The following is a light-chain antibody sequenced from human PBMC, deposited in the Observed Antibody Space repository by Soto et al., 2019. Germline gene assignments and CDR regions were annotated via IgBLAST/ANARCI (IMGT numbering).Light chain of an antibody. Sequence: QSALAQPASVSGSPGQSITISCTGTSSDVGGYYYVSWYQHHPGKAPKLMIYEVSYRPSGVSNRFSGSKSGNTASLTISGLQAEDEADYYCSSYTSTSIPYVFGTGTKAPS. V-gene: IGLV2-14*01. CDR1: SSDVGGYYY. CDR2: EVS. J-gene: IGLJ1*01. CDR3: SSYTSTSIPYV.